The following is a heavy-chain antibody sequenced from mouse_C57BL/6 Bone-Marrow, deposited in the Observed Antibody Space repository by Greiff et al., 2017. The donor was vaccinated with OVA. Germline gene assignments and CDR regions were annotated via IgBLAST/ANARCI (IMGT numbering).Heavy chain of an antibody. CDR3: TRGYSDCYAMDY. D-gene: IGHD2-12*01. CDR2: IDPETGGT. J-gene: IGHJ4*01. CDR1: GYTFTDYE. Sequence: QVQLQQSGAELVRPGASVTLSCKASGYTFTDYEMHWVKQTPVHGLEWIGAIDPETGGTAYNQKFKGKATLTADKSSSTAYMELRSLTSEDSAVDYCTRGYSDCYAMDYWGQGTSVTVSS. V-gene: IGHV1-15*01.